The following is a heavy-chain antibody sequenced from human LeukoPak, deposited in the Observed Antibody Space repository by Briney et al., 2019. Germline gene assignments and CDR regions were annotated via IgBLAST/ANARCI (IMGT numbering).Heavy chain of an antibody. Sequence: SETLSLTCTVSGGSISSSSYYWGWIRQPPGKGLEWIGSIYYSGSTYYNPSLKSRVTISVDTSKNQFSLKLSSVTAADTAVYYCARGDSSGLDAFDIWGQGTMVTVSS. V-gene: IGHV4-39*07. J-gene: IGHJ3*02. CDR1: GGSISSSSYY. D-gene: IGHD3-22*01. CDR2: IYYSGST. CDR3: ARGDSSGLDAFDI.